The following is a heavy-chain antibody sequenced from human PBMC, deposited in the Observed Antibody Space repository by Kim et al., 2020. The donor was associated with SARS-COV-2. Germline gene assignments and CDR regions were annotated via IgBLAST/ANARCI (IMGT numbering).Heavy chain of an antibody. Sequence: DYAAPVKSRFSISRDDSANTLFLQMNSLKTEDTAVYYCTTSVVRGITTNNWGQGTLVTVSS. D-gene: IGHD3-10*01. V-gene: IGHV3-15*01. J-gene: IGHJ4*02. CDR3: TTSVVRGITTNN.